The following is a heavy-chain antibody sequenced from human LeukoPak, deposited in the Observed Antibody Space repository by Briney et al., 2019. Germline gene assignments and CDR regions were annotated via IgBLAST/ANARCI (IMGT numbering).Heavy chain of an antibody. Sequence: KPSQTLSLTCTVSGGSISSGDYYWSWIRQPPGKGLEWIGYIYYSGSTYYNPSLKSRVTISVDTSKNQFSLKLSSVTAADTAVYYCARDVPQEPVALRWFDPWGQGTLVTVSS. J-gene: IGHJ5*02. CDR3: ARDVPQEPVALRWFDP. CDR1: GGSISSGDYY. CDR2: IYYSGST. D-gene: IGHD2-2*01. V-gene: IGHV4-30-4*01.